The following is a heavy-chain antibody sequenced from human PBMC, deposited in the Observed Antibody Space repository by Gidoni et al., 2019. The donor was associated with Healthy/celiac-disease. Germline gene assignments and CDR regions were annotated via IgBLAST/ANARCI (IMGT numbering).Heavy chain of an antibody. CDR1: GLTFSSYA. D-gene: IGHD5-12*01. CDR3: AKSDSGYDRGFDP. V-gene: IGHV3-23*01. CDR2: ISGSGGST. J-gene: IGHJ5*02. Sequence: EVQLLESGGGLVQPGGSLRLSCAASGLTFSSYAMSWVCQAPGKGLEWVSAISGSGGSTYYADSVKGRFTSSRDNSKNTLYLQMNSLGAEDTAVYYCAKSDSGYDRGFDPWGQGTLVTVSS.